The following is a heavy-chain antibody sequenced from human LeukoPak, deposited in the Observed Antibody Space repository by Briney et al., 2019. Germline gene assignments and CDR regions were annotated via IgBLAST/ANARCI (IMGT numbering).Heavy chain of an antibody. V-gene: IGHV3-48*03. CDR3: ATSGYYFEY. CDR2: ISSSGSTV. J-gene: IGHJ4*02. Sequence: RGSLRLSCAASGFTFSSYEMNWVRQAPGKGPEWVSYISSSGSTVYYADSVKGRFTISRDNAKNSLYLQMHSLRAEDTAIYYCATSGYYFEYWGQGTLVTVSS. CDR1: GFTFSSYE. D-gene: IGHD3-22*01.